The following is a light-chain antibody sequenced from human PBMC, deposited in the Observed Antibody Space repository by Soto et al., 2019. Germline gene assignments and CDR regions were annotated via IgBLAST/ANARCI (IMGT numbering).Light chain of an antibody. CDR1: QSVSSSY. CDR3: HQYGISPPRT. Sequence: EIVLTQSPGTLSLSPVERATLSCRASQSVSSSYLAWYQQKPGQAPRLLIYGTSSRATGIPDRFSGSGSGTDFTLTITRLEPEDFAVYYCHQYGISPPRTFGQGTKVDIK. CDR2: GTS. V-gene: IGKV3-20*01. J-gene: IGKJ1*01.